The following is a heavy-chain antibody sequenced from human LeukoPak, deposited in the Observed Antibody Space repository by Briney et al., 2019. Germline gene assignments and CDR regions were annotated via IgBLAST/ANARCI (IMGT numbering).Heavy chain of an antibody. CDR2: IYYSGST. CDR1: GGSISSYY. V-gene: IGHV4-59*08. CDR3: ARGPTTVASSFDY. J-gene: IGHJ4*02. D-gene: IGHD4-23*01. Sequence: SETLSLTCTVSGGSISSYYWSWIRQPPGKGLEWIGYIYYSGSTNYNPSLKSRVTISVDTSKNQFSLKLSSVTAADTAVYYCARGPTTVASSFDYWGQGTLVTVSS.